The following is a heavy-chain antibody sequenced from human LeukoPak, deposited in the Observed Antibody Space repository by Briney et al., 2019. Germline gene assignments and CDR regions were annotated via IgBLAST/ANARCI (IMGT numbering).Heavy chain of an antibody. Sequence: SQTLSLTCTVSGGSISSGGYYWSWIRQPPGKGLEWIGYIYHSGSTYYNPSLRSRVTISVDRSKNQFSLKLSSVTAADTAVYYCARAKGYYDSSGYPDYWGQGTLVTVSS. J-gene: IGHJ4*02. CDR1: GGSISSGGYY. D-gene: IGHD3-22*01. V-gene: IGHV4-30-2*01. CDR2: IYHSGST. CDR3: ARAKGYYDSSGYPDY.